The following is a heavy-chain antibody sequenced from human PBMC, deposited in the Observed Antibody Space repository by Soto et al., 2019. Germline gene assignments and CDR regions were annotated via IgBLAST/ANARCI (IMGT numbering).Heavy chain of an antibody. D-gene: IGHD3-3*01. Sequence: PSEALSLTCAVYGGSCSCYYWSWIRQPPGEGLEWIGEINHSGSTNYNPSLKSRVTISVDTSKNQFSLKLSSVTAADTAVYYCAREGTYDFWSGYRYYYYYYGMDVWGQGTTVTVSS. CDR2: INHSGST. CDR1: GGSCSCYY. V-gene: IGHV4-34*01. J-gene: IGHJ6*02. CDR3: AREGTYDFWSGYRYYYYYYGMDV.